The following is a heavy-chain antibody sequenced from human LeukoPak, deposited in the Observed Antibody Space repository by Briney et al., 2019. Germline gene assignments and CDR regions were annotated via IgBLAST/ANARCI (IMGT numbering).Heavy chain of an antibody. J-gene: IGHJ6*02. V-gene: IGHV4-59*01. CDR3: ARDGTHAYGMDV. CDR1: GGSISSYY. D-gene: IGHD1-26*01. Sequence: SETLSLTCTVSGGSISSYYWSWIRQPPGKGLEWTGYIYYSGSTNYNPSLKSRVTISVDTSKNQFSLKLSSVTAADTAVYYCARDGTHAYGMDVWGQGTTVTVSS. CDR2: IYYSGST.